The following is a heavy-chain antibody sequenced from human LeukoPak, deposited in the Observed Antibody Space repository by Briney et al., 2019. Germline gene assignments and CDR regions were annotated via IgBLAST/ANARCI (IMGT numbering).Heavy chain of an antibody. J-gene: IGHJ5*02. Sequence: SETLSLICTVSGGSISSHYWSWIRQPPGKGLEWIGYIYYSGSTNYNPSLKSRVTISVDTPKNQFSLKLRSVTAADTAVYYCARDLKERYCSGGSCHQNNWFDPWGQGTLVTVSS. CDR2: IYYSGST. V-gene: IGHV4-59*11. CDR3: ARDLKERYCSGGSCHQNNWFDP. D-gene: IGHD2-15*01. CDR1: GGSISSHY.